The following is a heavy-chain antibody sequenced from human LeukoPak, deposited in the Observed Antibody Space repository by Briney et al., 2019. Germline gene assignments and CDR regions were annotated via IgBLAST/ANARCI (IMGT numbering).Heavy chain of an antibody. V-gene: IGHV4-59*08. Sequence: SETLSLTCTVSGGTISRYYRSWIRQPPGKGLEWIGYIYYSGSTNYNPSLKSRVTRSVDTSKNQFSLKLSAVTAADTAVYYCARHVKINGGNTYFDYWGQGTLVTVSS. CDR3: ARHVKINGGNTYFDY. CDR1: GGTISRYY. D-gene: IGHD7-27*01. CDR2: IYYSGST. J-gene: IGHJ4*02.